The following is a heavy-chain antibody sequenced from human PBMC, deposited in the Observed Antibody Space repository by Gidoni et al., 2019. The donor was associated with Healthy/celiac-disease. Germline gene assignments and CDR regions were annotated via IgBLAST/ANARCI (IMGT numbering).Heavy chain of an antibody. J-gene: IGHJ4*02. V-gene: IGHV3-74*01. Sequence: EVQLVESGGVLVQPGGSLRLSCAATGLTFSSYCMHWVRQAPGKGLVWVSLINSDGSSTSYADSVKGRFTISRDNAKNTLYLQMNSLRAEDTAVYYCARGRRSGDCDYWGQGTLVTVSS. CDR1: GLTFSSYC. CDR3: ARGRRSGDCDY. CDR2: INSDGSST. D-gene: IGHD4-17*01.